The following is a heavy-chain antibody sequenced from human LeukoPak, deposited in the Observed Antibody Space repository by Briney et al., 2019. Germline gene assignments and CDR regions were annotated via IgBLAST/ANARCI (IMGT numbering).Heavy chain of an antibody. J-gene: IGHJ4*02. V-gene: IGHV3-13*01. CDR2: IGVGGDT. Sequence: GGSLRLSCVASGFNFSKNDMHWVRQTTERGLEWVSAIGVGGDTYYADPLKGRFTISRENGKNSVYLQMNSLRAGDTALYFCAKAFDYNGLRGEGGSFDCWGQGALVTVSS. CDR1: GFNFSKND. D-gene: IGHD4-11*01. CDR3: AKAFDYNGLRGEGGSFDC.